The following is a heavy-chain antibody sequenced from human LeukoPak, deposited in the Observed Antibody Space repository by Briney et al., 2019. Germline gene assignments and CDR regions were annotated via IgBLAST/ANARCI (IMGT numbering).Heavy chain of an antibody. V-gene: IGHV4-34*01. CDR2: INHSGST. Sequence: PSETLSLTCAVYGGSFRGYYWSWIRQPPGKGLEWIGEINHSGSTNYNPSLKSRVTISVDTSKNQFSLKLSSVTAADTAVYYCARRGVVPSLRRFDPWGQGTLVTVSS. CDR3: ARRGVVPSLRRFDP. D-gene: IGHD2-2*01. CDR1: GGSFRGYY. J-gene: IGHJ5*02.